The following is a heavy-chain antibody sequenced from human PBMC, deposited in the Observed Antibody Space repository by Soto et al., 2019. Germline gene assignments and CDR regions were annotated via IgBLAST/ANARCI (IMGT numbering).Heavy chain of an antibody. V-gene: IGHV4-31*03. D-gene: IGHD6-13*01. CDR3: ARLTTSSGWSLFDS. Sequence: SETLSLTCTVSGGSISSGGYYWSWIRQHPGKGLEWIGYIYYSGSTYYNPSLKSRVTISVDTSKNQFSLKLSSVTAADTAVYYCARLTTSSGWSLFDSWGQGMLVTVSS. CDR1: GGSISSGGYY. CDR2: IYYSGST. J-gene: IGHJ4*02.